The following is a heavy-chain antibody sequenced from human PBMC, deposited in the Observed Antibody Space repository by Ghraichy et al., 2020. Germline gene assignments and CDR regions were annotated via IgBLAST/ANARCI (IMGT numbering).Heavy chain of an antibody. CDR2: LYSDGSA. D-gene: IGHD2-21*01. CDR1: GVSVSSNQ. J-gene: IGHJ6*02. Sequence: LSLTCAASGVSVSSNQMSWVRQAPGKGLEWVAILYSDGSAFYADTVRGRFTISRDDSRNTLYLQMNSLRAEDTAVYYCARDRRYCGNNCYLYYYYGMDLWGRGTTFTVSS. V-gene: IGHV3-53*01. CDR3: ARDRRYCGNNCYLYYYYGMDL.